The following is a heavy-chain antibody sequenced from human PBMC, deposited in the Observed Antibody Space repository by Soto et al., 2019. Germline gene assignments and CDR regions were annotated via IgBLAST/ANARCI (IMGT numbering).Heavy chain of an antibody. CDR2: ISYSGST. Sequence: QVQLQEWGPGLVKPSQTLSLTCTVSGDSMTTVGYYWTWIRQHPGQGLEWIGFISYSGSTYYSSSLKGRVAISADTSKNQFSLKLNSVTAADTAVYYCTRGDYWGQGTLVTVSS. CDR3: TRGDY. J-gene: IGHJ4*02. V-gene: IGHV4-31*03. CDR1: GDSMTTVGYY.